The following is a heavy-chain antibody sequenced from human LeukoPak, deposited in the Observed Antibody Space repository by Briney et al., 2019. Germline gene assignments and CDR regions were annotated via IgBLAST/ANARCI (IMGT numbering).Heavy chain of an antibody. CDR3: AKDRYYDILTGYIDY. CDR2: IRYDGSNK. CDR1: GFTFSSYG. J-gene: IGHJ4*02. D-gene: IGHD3-9*01. Sequence: GGSLRLSCAASGFTFSSYGMHWVRQAPGKGPEWVAFIRYDGSNKYYADSVKGRLTISRDNSKNTLYLQMNSLRAEDTAVYYCAKDRYYDILTGYIDYWGQGTLVTVSS. V-gene: IGHV3-30*02.